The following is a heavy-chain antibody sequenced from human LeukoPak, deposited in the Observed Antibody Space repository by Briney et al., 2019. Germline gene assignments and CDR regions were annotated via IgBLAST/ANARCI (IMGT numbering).Heavy chain of an antibody. CDR1: GFTFSSYA. J-gene: IGHJ4*02. Sequence: GGSLRLSCAASGFTFSSYAMSWVRQAPGKGLEWVSAISGSGGSTYYADSVKGRFTISRDNSMNTLYLQMNSLGAEDTAVYYCAKVEWELRYFDYWGQGTLVTVSS. V-gene: IGHV3-23*01. D-gene: IGHD1-26*01. CDR3: AKVEWELRYFDY. CDR2: ISGSGGST.